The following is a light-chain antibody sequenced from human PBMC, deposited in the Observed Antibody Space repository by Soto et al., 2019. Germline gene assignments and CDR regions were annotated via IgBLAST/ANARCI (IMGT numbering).Light chain of an antibody. Sequence: QPVLTHPASVSGAAGQSITISCTGTSSDVGGYNYVCWYKQHPGKAPQLMIYEVTNRPSGVSDRFSGSKSGNTASLTISGLQAEDEAEYFFFLFTTTSTHVYGTWTKVTVL. CDR3: FLFTTTSTHV. CDR1: SSDVGGYNY. CDR2: EVT. V-gene: IGLV2-14*01. J-gene: IGLJ1*01.